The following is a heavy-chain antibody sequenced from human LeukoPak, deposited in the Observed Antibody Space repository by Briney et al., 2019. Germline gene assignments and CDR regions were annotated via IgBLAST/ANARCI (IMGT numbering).Heavy chain of an antibody. J-gene: IGHJ4*02. CDR2: ISWNSGSI. V-gene: IGHV3-9*01. CDR3: AKDMGDGYGSGSYYNGGYFDY. Sequence: GGSLRLSCAASGFTFDDYAMHWVRQAPGKGLEWVSGISWNSGSIGYADSVKGRFTISRDNAKNSLYLQMNSLRAEDTALYYCAKDMGDGYGSGSYYNGGYFDYWGQGTLVTVSS. CDR1: GFTFDDYA. D-gene: IGHD3-10*01.